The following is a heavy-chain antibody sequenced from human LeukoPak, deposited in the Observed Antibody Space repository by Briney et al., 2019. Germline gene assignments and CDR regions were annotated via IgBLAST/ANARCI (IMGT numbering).Heavy chain of an antibody. V-gene: IGHV4-39*01. D-gene: IGHD2-2*01. J-gene: IGHJ4*02. CDR2: IYYSGST. CDR1: GGSISSSSYY. Sequence: SETLSLTRTVSGGSISSSSYYWGWIRQPPGKGLEWIGSIYYSGSTYYNPSLKSRVTMSVDTSKNQFSLKLSSVTAADTAVYYCARQLGYCSSTSCYADKVDYWGQGTLVTVSS. CDR3: ARQLGYCSSTSCYADKVDY.